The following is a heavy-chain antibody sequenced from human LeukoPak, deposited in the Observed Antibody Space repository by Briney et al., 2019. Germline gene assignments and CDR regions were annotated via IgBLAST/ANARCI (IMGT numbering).Heavy chain of an antibody. Sequence: SETLSLTCTVSGGSISSGDCYWSWIRQPPGKGLEWIGYISYSGSTYYNPSLKSRVAISVDTSKSQFSLKLSSVTAADTAVYYCARVYDSSAYYGHYFDYWGQGTLVTVSS. D-gene: IGHD3-22*01. J-gene: IGHJ4*02. CDR1: GGSISSGDCY. V-gene: IGHV4-30-4*01. CDR2: ISYSGST. CDR3: ARVYDSSAYYGHYFDY.